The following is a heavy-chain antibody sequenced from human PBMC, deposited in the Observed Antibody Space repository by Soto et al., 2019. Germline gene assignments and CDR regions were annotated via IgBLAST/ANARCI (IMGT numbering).Heavy chain of an antibody. CDR3: AKWSNSSSWQVYGMDV. V-gene: IGHV1-8*01. J-gene: IGHJ6*02. Sequence: GXSVKVSCKASVYTFTSYDINWVRQATGQGLEWMGWMNPNSGNTGYAQKFQGRVTMTRNTSISTAYMELSSLRSEDTAVYYCAKWSNSSSWQVYGMDVWGQGTTVTASS. D-gene: IGHD6-13*01. CDR2: MNPNSGNT. CDR1: VYTFTSYD.